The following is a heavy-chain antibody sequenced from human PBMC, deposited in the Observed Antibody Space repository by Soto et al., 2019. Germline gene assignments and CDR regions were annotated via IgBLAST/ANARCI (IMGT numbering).Heavy chain of an antibody. CDR3: ARDKITGLFDY. CDR2: IYHSGST. D-gene: IGHD2-8*02. V-gene: IGHV4-39*07. J-gene: IGHJ4*02. Sequence: PSETLSLTCTFSGDSISSSKYYWGWIRQPPGKGLEWIGKIYHSGSTNYNSSLKSRVTISVDTSKNQFSLKLTSVTAADTAVYYCARDKITGLFDYWGQGTLVTVSS. CDR1: GDSISSSKYY.